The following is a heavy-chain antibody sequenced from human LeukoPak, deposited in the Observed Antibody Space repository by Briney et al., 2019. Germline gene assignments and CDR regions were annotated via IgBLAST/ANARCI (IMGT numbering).Heavy chain of an antibody. D-gene: IGHD4-11*01. V-gene: IGHV3-23*01. CDR2: ISGSGGST. CDR1: GFTVSSNY. J-gene: IGHJ6*03. CDR3: ANPEYDYRYYMDV. Sequence: GGSLRLSCAASGFTVSSNYMTWVRQAPGKGLEWVSAISGSGGSTYYADSVKGRFTISRDNSKNTLYLQMNSLRAEDTAVYYCANPEYDYRYYMDVWGKGTTVTVSS.